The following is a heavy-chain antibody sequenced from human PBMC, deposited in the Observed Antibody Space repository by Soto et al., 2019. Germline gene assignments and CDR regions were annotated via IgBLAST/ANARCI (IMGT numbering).Heavy chain of an antibody. Sequence: PGESLKISCKGSGYSFTSYWIGWVRQMPGKGLEWMGIIYPGDSDTRHSPSFQGQVTISADKSISTAYLQWSSLKASDTAMYYCARSGTHYYDSSGYYPQFSGMDVWGQGTTVTVS. CDR1: GYSFTSYW. V-gene: IGHV5-51*01. D-gene: IGHD3-22*01. CDR2: IYPGDSDT. J-gene: IGHJ6*02. CDR3: ARSGTHYYDSSGYYPQFSGMDV.